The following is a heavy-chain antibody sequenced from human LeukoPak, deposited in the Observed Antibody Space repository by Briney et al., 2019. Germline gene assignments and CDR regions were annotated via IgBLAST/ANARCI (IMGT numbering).Heavy chain of an antibody. CDR2: IYYSGST. CDR1: GGSISSGGYY. J-gene: IGHJ4*02. V-gene: IGHV4-31*02. Sequence: SETLSLTCTVSGGSISSGGYYWSWLRQHPGKGLQWIGYIYYSGSTYYNPSLKSRLTISVDTSKNQFSLTLSSVTAADTALYYCARGDYYYDGSGYPIYYFDYWGQGTLVTVSS. CDR3: ARGDYYYDGSGYPIYYFDY. D-gene: IGHD3-22*01.